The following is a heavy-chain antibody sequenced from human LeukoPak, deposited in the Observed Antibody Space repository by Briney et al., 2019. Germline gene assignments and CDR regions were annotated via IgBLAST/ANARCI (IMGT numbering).Heavy chain of an antibody. CDR1: GFSFTNYC. V-gene: IGHV3-7*03. CDR2: IKQNGRDT. Sequence: QPGGSLRLSCAASGFSFTNYCMHWVRQTPGKGLEWVANIKQNGRDTYYVDSVKGRFIISRDNVKNSLYLHLNSLRAEDTAVYYCVRDPHERGNGWYYFDFWGQGTLVTVSS. CDR3: VRDPHERGNGWYYFDF. D-gene: IGHD6-19*01. J-gene: IGHJ4*02.